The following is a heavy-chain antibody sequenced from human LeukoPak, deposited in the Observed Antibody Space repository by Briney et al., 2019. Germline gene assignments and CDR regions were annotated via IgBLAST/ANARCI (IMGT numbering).Heavy chain of an antibody. CDR2: VYYSGST. CDR1: GASVSSSGYY. V-gene: IGHV4-39*01. J-gene: IGHJ5*02. CDR3: ARPPGIAAAWFDP. D-gene: IGHD6-13*01. Sequence: SETLSLTCSVSGASVSSSGYYWGWIRQPPGKGLEWIGSVYYSGSTFYSPSLKSRVTTSVDTSKNQFSLKMASVTAADTAVYYCARPPGIAAAWFDPWGQGTLVTVSS.